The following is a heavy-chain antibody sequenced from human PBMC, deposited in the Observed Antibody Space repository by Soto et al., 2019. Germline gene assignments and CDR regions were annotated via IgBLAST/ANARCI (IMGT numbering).Heavy chain of an antibody. CDR1: GFTFSSYG. Sequence: GGSLRLSCAASGFTFSSYGMHWVRQAPGKGLEWVAVISYDGSNKYYADSVKGRFTISRDNSKNTLYLQMNSLRAEDTAVYYCAKQFQYYGSGSYSPVAGIFVDYWGQGTLVTVSS. D-gene: IGHD3-10*01. CDR3: AKQFQYYGSGSYSPVAGIFVDY. CDR2: ISYDGSNK. V-gene: IGHV3-30*18. J-gene: IGHJ4*02.